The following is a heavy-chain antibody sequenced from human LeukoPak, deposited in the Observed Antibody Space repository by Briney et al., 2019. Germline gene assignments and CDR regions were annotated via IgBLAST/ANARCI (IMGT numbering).Heavy chain of an antibody. CDR1: GFTFSSYV. Sequence: GGSLRLSCAASGFTFSSYVMHWVRQAPGKGLEWVAIISYDGSNEYYADSVKGRFTISRDNAKNTLYLQMNSLRAEDTAVYYCARDRGIAAAGPFDYWGQGTLVTVSS. V-gene: IGHV3-30*04. D-gene: IGHD6-13*01. J-gene: IGHJ4*02. CDR2: ISYDGSNE. CDR3: ARDRGIAAAGPFDY.